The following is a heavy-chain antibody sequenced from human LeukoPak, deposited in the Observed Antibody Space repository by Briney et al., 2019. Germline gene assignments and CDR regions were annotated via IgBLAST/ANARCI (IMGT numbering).Heavy chain of an antibody. Sequence: PPETLSLTCAVYGGSFSGYYWSWIRQPPGKGLEWIGEINHGGTTKSNPSLKSRLTISIDTSKNQFSLKLTSVTAADTAVYFCARGRVVFGPHWFDPWGQGTLVTVSS. J-gene: IGHJ5*02. D-gene: IGHD3-3*01. V-gene: IGHV4-34*01. CDR1: GGSFSGYY. CDR2: INHGGTT. CDR3: ARGRVVFGPHWFDP.